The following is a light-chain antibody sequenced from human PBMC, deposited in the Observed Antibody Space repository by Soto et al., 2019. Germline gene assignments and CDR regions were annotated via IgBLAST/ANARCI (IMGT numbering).Light chain of an antibody. J-gene: IGKJ4*01. V-gene: IGKV3D-15*01. CDR3: QQYNKWPLT. Sequence: EIVMTQSPATLSVSPGERATLSCRASQSVSRNLAWYQQKPGQAPRLLIYDASTRATGTPARFSGSGSGTEFTLTISSLQSEDVAVYYCQQYNKWPLTFGGGTKVDIK. CDR2: DAS. CDR1: QSVSRN.